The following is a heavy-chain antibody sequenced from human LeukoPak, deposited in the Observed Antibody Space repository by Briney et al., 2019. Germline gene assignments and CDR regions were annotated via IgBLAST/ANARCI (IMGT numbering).Heavy chain of an antibody. CDR3: AREIAARDYYYMDV. D-gene: IGHD6-6*01. J-gene: IGHJ6*03. Sequence: SETLSPTCFVSGGSISNTNYYWAWIRQPPGKGLEYIGSIYHNGRTYYNPSLTSRVTMSVDRSKNQFFLKLSSVTAADTAVYYCAREIAARDYYYMDVWGKGTTVTVSS. V-gene: IGHV4-39*07. CDR1: GGSISNTNYY. CDR2: IYHNGRT.